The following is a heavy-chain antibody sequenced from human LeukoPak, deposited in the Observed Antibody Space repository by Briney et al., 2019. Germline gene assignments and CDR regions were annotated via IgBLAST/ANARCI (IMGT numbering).Heavy chain of an antibody. CDR2: INTNSGGT. CDR1: GYTFTGYY. Sequence: ASVKXSCKAAGYTFTGYYMFWVRQAPGQGGEWMGWINTNSGGTNYAQKFQGRVTITRDTANSTDYMELSRLRSDDTAVYYRAREGGQLPIDYWGQGTLVTVSS. J-gene: IGHJ4*02. V-gene: IGHV1-2*02. D-gene: IGHD2-2*01. CDR3: AREGGQLPIDY.